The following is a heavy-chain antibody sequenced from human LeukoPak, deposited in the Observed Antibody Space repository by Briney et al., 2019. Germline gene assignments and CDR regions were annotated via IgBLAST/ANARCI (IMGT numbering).Heavy chain of an antibody. CDR3: ARQNSYYHILTRYYEHWFDP. D-gene: IGHD3-9*01. CDR1: EYSFPNYC. CDR2: IYPDDSDT. Sequence: GESLKISCKHSEYSFPNYCIGWVRQMPGKGLEWMGIIYPDDSDTRYSPSFQGQVTISADKSISTAYLQWSSLKASDTAMYYCARQNSYYHILTRYYEHWFDPWGQGSLVTVSS. J-gene: IGHJ5*02. V-gene: IGHV5-51*01.